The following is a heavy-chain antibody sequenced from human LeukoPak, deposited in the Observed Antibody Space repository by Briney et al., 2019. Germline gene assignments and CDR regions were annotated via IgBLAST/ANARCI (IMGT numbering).Heavy chain of an antibody. CDR2: INHSGTT. CDR3: ARDVVVVPAAIHYGMDV. V-gene: IGHV4-34*01. CDR1: GGSFSGFY. D-gene: IGHD2-2*01. J-gene: IGHJ6*02. Sequence: SETLSLTCAVSGGSFSGFYWSWIRQPPGGGLEWIADINHSGTTNYNPSLKSRVTISVDTSKNQFSLNLSSVTAADTAVYYCARDVVVVPAAIHYGMDVWGQGTTVTVSS.